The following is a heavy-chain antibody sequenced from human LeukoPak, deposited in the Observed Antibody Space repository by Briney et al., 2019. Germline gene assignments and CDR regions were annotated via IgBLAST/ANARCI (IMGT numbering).Heavy chain of an antibody. V-gene: IGHV1-18*01. Sequence: ASVKVSCKASGYTFTSYGISWVRQAPGQGLEWMGWISAYNGNTNYAQKLQGRVTMTTDTSTSTAYMELRSLRSDDTAVYYCARDLWFGELLYYYYGMDVWGQGTTVTVSS. J-gene: IGHJ6*02. CDR3: ARDLWFGELLYYYYGMDV. CDR1: GYTFTSYG. D-gene: IGHD3-10*01. CDR2: ISAYNGNT.